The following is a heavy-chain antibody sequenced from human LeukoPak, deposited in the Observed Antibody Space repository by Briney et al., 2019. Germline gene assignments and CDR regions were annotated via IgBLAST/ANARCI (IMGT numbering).Heavy chain of an antibody. CDR2: IYHSGST. D-gene: IGHD3-22*01. Sequence: SETLSLTCVVSGGSISTTNWWSWVRQPPGKGLEWIGEIYHSGSTNYNPSLKSRVTISVDKSKNQFSLKPNSVTAADTAVYYCARDKDSGGYHRAPLSYWGQGILVTVSS. CDR1: GGSISTTNW. V-gene: IGHV4-4*02. CDR3: ARDKDSGGYHRAPLSY. J-gene: IGHJ4*02.